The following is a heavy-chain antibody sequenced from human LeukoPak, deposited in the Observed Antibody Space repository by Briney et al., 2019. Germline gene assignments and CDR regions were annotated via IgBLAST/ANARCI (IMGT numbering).Heavy chain of an antibody. D-gene: IGHD1-1*01. V-gene: IGHV4-59*01. CDR3: ARDLEDAFDI. J-gene: IGHJ3*02. CDR1: GGSISSYY. CDR2: IYYSGST. Sequence: SETLSLTCTVSGGSISSYYWSWIRQPPGKGLEWIGYIYYSGSTNYNPSLKSRVTISVDTSKNQFSLKLSSVTAADTAVYYCARDLEDAFDIWGQGTMVTVSS.